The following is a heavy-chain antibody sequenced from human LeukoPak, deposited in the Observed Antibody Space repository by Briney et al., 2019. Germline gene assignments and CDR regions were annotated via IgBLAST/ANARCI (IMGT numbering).Heavy chain of an antibody. CDR3: ARGKRITMIVVAYYFDY. CDR2: INHSGST. V-gene: IGHV4-34*01. CDR1: GGSFSGYY. Sequence: PSETLSLTCAVYGGSFSGYYWSWIRQPPGKGLEWIREINHSGSTNYNPSLKSRVTISVDTSKNQFSLKLSSVTAADTAVYYCARGKRITMIVVAYYFDYWGQGTLVTVSS. D-gene: IGHD3-22*01. J-gene: IGHJ4*02.